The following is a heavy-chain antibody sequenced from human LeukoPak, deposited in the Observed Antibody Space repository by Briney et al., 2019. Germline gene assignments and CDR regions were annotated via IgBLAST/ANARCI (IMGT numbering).Heavy chain of an antibody. Sequence: GASVKVSCKASGVTFSSYAISWVRQAPGQGLEWMGGIIPIFGTANYAQKFQGRVTITADESTSTAYMELSSLRSEDTAVYYCARGEDTAMVNWFDPWGQGTLVTVSS. V-gene: IGHV1-69*13. CDR3: ARGEDTAMVNWFDP. CDR1: GVTFSSYA. CDR2: IIPIFGTA. J-gene: IGHJ5*02. D-gene: IGHD5-18*01.